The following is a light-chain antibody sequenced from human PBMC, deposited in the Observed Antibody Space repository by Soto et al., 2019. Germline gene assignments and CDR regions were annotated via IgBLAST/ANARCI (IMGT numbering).Light chain of an antibody. Sequence: DIQMTQSPSTLSGSVGDRVTITCRASQTISSWLAWYQQKPGKAPNLLIYKASTLKSGVPSRFSGSGSGTEFTLTISSLQADDFATYYCQHYNGYSRTFGQGTKVDIK. CDR3: QHYNGYSRT. J-gene: IGKJ1*01. CDR2: KAS. CDR1: QTISSW. V-gene: IGKV1-5*03.